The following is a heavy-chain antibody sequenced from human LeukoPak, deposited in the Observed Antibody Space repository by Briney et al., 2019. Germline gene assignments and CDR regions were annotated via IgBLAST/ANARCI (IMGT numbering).Heavy chain of an antibody. CDR2: INTISSTK. J-gene: IGHJ4*02. CDR1: GFTFSSYD. D-gene: IGHD4-17*01. CDR3: ARGKIGYYYGDYDGY. V-gene: IGHV3-48*02. Sequence: PGGSLRLSRAASGFTFSSYDMNWVRQAPGKGLEWVSYINTISSTKDYADSVKGRFTISRDNAKNSLSLQMNSLRDEDTAVYYCARGKIGYYYGDYDGYWGQGTLVTVSS.